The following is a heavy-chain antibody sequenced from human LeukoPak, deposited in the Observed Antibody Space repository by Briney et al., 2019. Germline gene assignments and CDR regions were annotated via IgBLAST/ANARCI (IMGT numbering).Heavy chain of an antibody. CDR1: GGSISSSSYY. CDR3: ARLLTGWFDP. CDR2: IYYSGST. D-gene: IGHD7-27*01. J-gene: IGHJ5*02. V-gene: IGHV4-39*07. Sequence: SETLSLTCTVSGGSISSSSYYWGWIRQPPGKGLEWIGSIYYSGSTYYTPSLKSRVTISVDTSKNQFSLKLNSVTAADTAVYYCARLLTGWFDPWGQGTLVTVSS.